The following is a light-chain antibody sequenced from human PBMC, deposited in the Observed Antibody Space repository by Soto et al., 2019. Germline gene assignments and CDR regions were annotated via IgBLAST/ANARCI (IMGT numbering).Light chain of an antibody. V-gene: IGLV1-40*01. CDR3: QSFDSSLSGYV. CDR1: SSNIGAGYD. J-gene: IGLJ1*01. Sequence: QAVVTQPPSVSGAPGQRVTISCTGSSSNIGAGYDVHWYQQLPGTAPKLLIYGDSNRPSGLPDRFSGSKSGTSASLAITGLQADDEADYYCQSFDSSLSGYVCGTGTKLTVL. CDR2: GDS.